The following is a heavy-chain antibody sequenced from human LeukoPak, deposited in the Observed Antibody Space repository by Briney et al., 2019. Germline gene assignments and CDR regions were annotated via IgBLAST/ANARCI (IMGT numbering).Heavy chain of an antibody. Sequence: GGSLRLSCAASGFTFSSYAMSWVRQAPGKGLEWVSAISGSGGSTYYADSVKGRFTISRDNSKNTLYLQMNSLRAEDTAVYYCAKGIAGYYYHYGMDVWGQGTTVTVSS. J-gene: IGHJ6*02. D-gene: IGHD1-26*01. CDR3: AKGIAGYYYHYGMDV. CDR2: ISGSGGST. CDR1: GFTFSSYA. V-gene: IGHV3-23*01.